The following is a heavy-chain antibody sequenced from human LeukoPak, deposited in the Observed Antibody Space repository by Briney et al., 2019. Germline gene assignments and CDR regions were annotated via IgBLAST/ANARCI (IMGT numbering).Heavy chain of an antibody. CDR3: ARATGWELQEFDY. V-gene: IGHV1-2*02. J-gene: IGHJ4*02. CDR1: GYTFTDYY. Sequence: GASVKVSCKASGYTFTDYYMHWVRQAPGQGLEWMGWINPNSGGTIYAQKFQSRVTMTRDTSIRTAYMDLTRLRSEDTAVYYCARATGWELQEFDYWGQGTLVTVSS. CDR2: INPNSGGT. D-gene: IGHD1-26*01.